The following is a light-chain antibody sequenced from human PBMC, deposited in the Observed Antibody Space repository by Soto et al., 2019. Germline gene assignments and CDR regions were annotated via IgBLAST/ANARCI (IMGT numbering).Light chain of an antibody. V-gene: IGKV3-20*01. J-gene: IGKJ4*01. CDR3: QQFGSSPLT. CDR2: GAS. CDR1: QSVRSSY. Sequence: EILLTQSPGTRSLSPGERATLSRRASQSVRSSYLAWYQQKPGQAPRLLIYGASSRATGIPDRFSGSGSGTDFTLTINRLEPEDFAVYYCQQFGSSPLTFGGGTKVDIK.